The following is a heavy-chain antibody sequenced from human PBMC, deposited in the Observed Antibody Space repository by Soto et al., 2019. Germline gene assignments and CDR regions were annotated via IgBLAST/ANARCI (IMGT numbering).Heavy chain of an antibody. CDR2: INSDGSHT. V-gene: IGHV3-74*01. CDR1: GLSFNIYW. Sequence: EVLLVESGGGLVQPGGSLRLSCAASGLSFNIYWMHWVRQVPGKGLVWLARINSDGSHTIYVDSVKGRFTIYRDNAKNTVFLQMDSLRDEDTGVYYCAGGMAGLDVWGQGTTVTVSS. J-gene: IGHJ6*02. CDR3: AGGMAGLDV.